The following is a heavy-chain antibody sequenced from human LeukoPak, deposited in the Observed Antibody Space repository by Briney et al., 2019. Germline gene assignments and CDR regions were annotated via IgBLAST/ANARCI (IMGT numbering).Heavy chain of an antibody. D-gene: IGHD1-7*01. CDR3: ARSGTSPAFDI. V-gene: IGHV1-46*01. Sequence: GASVKVSCKASGYTFTSYYMHWVRQAPGQGLEWMGIINPSGGSTSYAQKFQGRVTMTRDTSTSTVYMELSSLRSDDTAVYYCARSGTSPAFDIWGQGTMVTVSS. CDR1: GYTFTSYY. CDR2: INPSGGST. J-gene: IGHJ3*02.